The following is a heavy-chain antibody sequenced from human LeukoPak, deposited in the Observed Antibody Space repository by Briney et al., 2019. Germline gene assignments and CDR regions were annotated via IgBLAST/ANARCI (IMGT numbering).Heavy chain of an antibody. CDR1: GFTFSSYE. CDR3: ARSFYSSTWYGDLDY. J-gene: IGHJ4*02. D-gene: IGHD6-13*01. V-gene: IGHV3-21*01. CDR2: ISSSSSDI. Sequence: PGGSLRLSCAASGFTFSSYEMNWVRQAPGKGLEWVSSISSSSSDIYYADSVKGRFTISRDNAKNSLYLQMNSLRAEDTAVYYCARSFYSSTWYGDLDYWGQGTLVTVSS.